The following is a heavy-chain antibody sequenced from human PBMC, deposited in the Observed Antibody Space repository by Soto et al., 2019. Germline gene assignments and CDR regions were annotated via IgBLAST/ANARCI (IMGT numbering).Heavy chain of an antibody. D-gene: IGHD4-4*01. CDR3: AREPPTGKVAFDI. J-gene: IGHJ3*02. CDR1: GFTFSSYA. Sequence: GGSLRLSCAASGFTFSSYAMHWVRQAPGKGLEWVAVISYDGSNKYYADSVKGRFTISRDNSKNTLYLQMNSLRAEDTAVYYCAREPPTGKVAFDIWGQGTMVTVSS. V-gene: IGHV3-30-3*01. CDR2: ISYDGSNK.